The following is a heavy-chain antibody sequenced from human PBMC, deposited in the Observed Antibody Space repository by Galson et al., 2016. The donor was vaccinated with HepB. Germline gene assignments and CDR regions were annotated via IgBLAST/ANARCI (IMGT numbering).Heavy chain of an antibody. CDR2: INDSGDKT. J-gene: IGHJ6*02. D-gene: IGHD3-3*01. Sequence: SLRPSCAASGFTFSSYAMNWVRQAPGKGLEWVSGINDSGDKTYYADSVKGRFPVSRDNSKNTLYLQINSLRADDPAVYYCAKENMRGRVLEWDRHPNYYGMDVWGQGTTVTVSS. V-gene: IGHV3-23*01. CDR1: GFTFSSYA. CDR3: AKENMRGRVLEWDRHPNYYGMDV.